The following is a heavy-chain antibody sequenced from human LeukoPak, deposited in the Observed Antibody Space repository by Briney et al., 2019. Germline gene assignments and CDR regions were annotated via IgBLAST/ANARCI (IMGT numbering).Heavy chain of an antibody. V-gene: IGHV4-61*02. CDR2: VHPTGST. Sequence: PSETLPLTCTVSGASIIGGSFFWSWIRQPAGRAPEWFGRVHPTGSTNYNPFPSNRDIVSLKASHHKYSLRLMSVTAAYSAVYYCVRAACVFDYWGQGAPVTVSS. J-gene: IGHJ4*02. CDR3: VRAACVFDY. D-gene: IGHD6-25*01. CDR1: GASIIGGSFF.